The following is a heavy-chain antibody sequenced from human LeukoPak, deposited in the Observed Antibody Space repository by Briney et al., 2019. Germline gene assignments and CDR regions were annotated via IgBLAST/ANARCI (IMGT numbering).Heavy chain of an antibody. Sequence: SVKVSCKASGYTFTSYGISWVRQAPGQGLEWMGGIIPIFGTANYAQKFQGRVTITADESTSTAYMELSSLRSEDTAVYYCARDSRHGYNYDQYYFDYWGQGTLVTVSS. D-gene: IGHD5-24*01. V-gene: IGHV1-69*13. CDR2: IIPIFGTA. CDR3: ARDSRHGYNYDQYYFDY. J-gene: IGHJ4*02. CDR1: GYTFTSYG.